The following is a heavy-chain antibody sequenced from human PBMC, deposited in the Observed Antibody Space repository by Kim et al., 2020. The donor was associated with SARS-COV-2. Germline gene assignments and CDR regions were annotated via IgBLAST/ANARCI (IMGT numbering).Heavy chain of an antibody. D-gene: IGHD6-19*01. CDR2: ISYDGSNK. Sequence: GGSLRLSCAASGFTFSSYAMHWVRQAPGKGLEWVAVISYDGSNKYYADSVKGRFTISRDNSKNTLYLQMNSLRAEDTAVYYCARDWDSSGWSNVDAFDI. V-gene: IGHV3-30*04. J-gene: IGHJ3*02. CDR1: GFTFSSYA. CDR3: ARDWDSSGWSNVDAFDI.